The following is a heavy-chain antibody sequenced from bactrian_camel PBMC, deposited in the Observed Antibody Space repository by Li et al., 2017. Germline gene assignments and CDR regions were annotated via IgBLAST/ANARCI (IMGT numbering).Heavy chain of an antibody. V-gene: IGHV3S35*01. D-gene: IGHD3*01. Sequence: VQLVESGGGLVQPGGSLTLSCAASGFTLSHYAMTWVRQAPGKGLEWVSTINSGGGTTYYADSVKGRFTISRDNAKNTVYLQMNSLKPEDTAVYYCAMASGGWFGFWDYWGQGTQVTVS. CDR1: GFTLSHYA. CDR2: INSGGGTT. CDR3: AMASGGWFGFWDY. J-gene: IGHJ4*01.